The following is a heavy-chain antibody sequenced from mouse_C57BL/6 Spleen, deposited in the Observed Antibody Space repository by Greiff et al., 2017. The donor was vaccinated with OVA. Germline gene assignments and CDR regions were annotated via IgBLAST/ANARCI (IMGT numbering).Heavy chain of an antibody. CDR2: IYPGDGDT. D-gene: IGHD1-1*02. J-gene: IGHJ2*01. CDR1: GYAFSSSW. Sequence: VQLQESGPELVKPGASVKISCKASGYAFSSSWMNWVKQRPGKGLEWIGRIYPGDGDTNYNGKFKGKATLTADKSSSTAYMQLSSLTSEDSAVYFCAREEGGSYYFDDWGQGTTLTVSS. V-gene: IGHV1-82*01. CDR3: AREEGGSYYFDD.